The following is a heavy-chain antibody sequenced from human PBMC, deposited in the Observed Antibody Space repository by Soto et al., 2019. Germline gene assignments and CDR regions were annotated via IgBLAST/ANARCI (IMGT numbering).Heavy chain of an antibody. V-gene: IGHV3-48*02. Sequence: LRLSCTPSGFIFSDYSMNWVRQAPGKGLEWISYITTTSSTMYYADSVKGRFTISRDNAKNSLYLQMNSLRDEDTAVYYCARDSSGRQYYGMDVWGQGTTVTVSS. J-gene: IGHJ6*02. D-gene: IGHD3-22*01. CDR2: ITTTSSTM. CDR1: GFIFSDYS. CDR3: ARDSSGRQYYGMDV.